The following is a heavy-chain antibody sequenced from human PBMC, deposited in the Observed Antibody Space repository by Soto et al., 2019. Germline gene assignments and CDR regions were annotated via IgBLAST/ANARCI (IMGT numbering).Heavy chain of an antibody. J-gene: IGHJ6*03. CDR2: SSSYNGDT. V-gene: IGHV1-18*01. CDR3: ARVRQRVGYFYYFMDV. CDR1: GYTFTNYV. Sequence: QVQLLQSGAEVKKPGASVKVSCKASGYTFTNYVITWVRQAPGQGLEWRGWSSSYNGDTHYTQRLQGRVTMTTDTSTSTAYMELRGLRSDDTAVYYCARVRQRVGYFYYFMDVWGKGTTVTVSS. D-gene: IGHD6-6*01.